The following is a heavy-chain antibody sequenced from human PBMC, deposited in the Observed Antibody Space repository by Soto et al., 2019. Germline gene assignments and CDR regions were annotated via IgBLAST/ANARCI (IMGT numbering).Heavy chain of an antibody. V-gene: IGHV1-69*08. J-gene: IGHJ2*01. D-gene: IGHD4-17*01. CDR1: GGTFSSHT. Sequence: QDQLVQSGAEVKKPGSSVKVSCKASGGTFSSHTFSWVRQAPGQGLEWMGRIIPALGTATYAQKFQGRVTSTAAESATTVPLEPHSLRSEDTAVHYWARPAFGDSWNFELWGRGTLVTVSS. CDR2: IIPALGTA. CDR3: ARPAFGDSWNFEL.